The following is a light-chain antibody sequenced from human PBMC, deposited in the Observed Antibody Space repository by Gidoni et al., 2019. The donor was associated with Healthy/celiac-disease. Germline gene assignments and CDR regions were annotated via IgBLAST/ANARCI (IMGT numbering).Light chain of an antibody. J-gene: IGKJ4*01. CDR1: QSVSSN. V-gene: IGKV3-15*01. CDR3: QQYNNWPLT. CDR2: GAS. Sequence: EIVMTQSPATLSVSPGERATLSCRASQSVSSNLAWYQQKPGQAPRLLIYGASTRATGIAARFSGSGSGTEFTLTISSLQSEDFAVYYCQQYNNWPLTFGGXTKVEIK.